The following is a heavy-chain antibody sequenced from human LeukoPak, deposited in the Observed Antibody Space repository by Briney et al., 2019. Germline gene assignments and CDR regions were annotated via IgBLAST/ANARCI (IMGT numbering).Heavy chain of an antibody. CDR1: GYSIRSGYY. CDR2: IYHSGNT. Sequence: PSETLSLTCTVSGYSIRSGYYWGWIRQPPGKEMEWIGSIYHSGNTYYNPSLKSRVIVSVDTSKNQFSLKLSSVTAADTAVYYCARGPGGAAGVYFDYWGQGTLVAVSS. J-gene: IGHJ4*02. CDR3: ARGPGGAAGVYFDY. V-gene: IGHV4-38-2*02. D-gene: IGHD2-15*01.